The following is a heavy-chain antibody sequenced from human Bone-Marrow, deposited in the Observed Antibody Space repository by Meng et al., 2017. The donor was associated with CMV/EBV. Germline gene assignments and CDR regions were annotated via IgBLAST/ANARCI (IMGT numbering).Heavy chain of an antibody. CDR2: IYYSGST. J-gene: IGHJ4*02. CDR3: AKDKGVYCSSTSCSDLDY. D-gene: IGHD2-2*01. Sequence: GSLRLSCTVSGGSISSYYWSWIRQPPGKGLEWIGYIYYSGSTNYHPSLKSRVTISVDTSKNQFSLKLSSVTAADTAVYYCAKDKGVYCSSTSCSDLDYWGQGTVVTVSS. V-gene: IGHV4-59*01. CDR1: GGSISSYY.